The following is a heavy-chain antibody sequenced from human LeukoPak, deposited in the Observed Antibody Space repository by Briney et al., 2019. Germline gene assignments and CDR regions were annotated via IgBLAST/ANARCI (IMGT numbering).Heavy chain of an antibody. J-gene: IGHJ4*02. CDR3: ARVYYYDSSGYCDY. CDR2: ISGSGGST. Sequence: PGGSLRLSCAASGFTFSSYAMSRVRQAPGKGLEWVSAISGSGGSTYYADSVKGRFTISRDNSKNTLYLQMNSLRAEDTAVYYCARVYYYDSSGYCDYWGQGTLVTVSS. CDR1: GFTFSSYA. V-gene: IGHV3-23*01. D-gene: IGHD3-22*01.